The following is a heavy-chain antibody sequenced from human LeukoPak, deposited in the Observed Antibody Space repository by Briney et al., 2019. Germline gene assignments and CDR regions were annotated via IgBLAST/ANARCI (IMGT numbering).Heavy chain of an antibody. CDR3: ARDEHDYGDY. CDR2: IYYSGST. V-gene: IGHV4-39*01. D-gene: IGHD1/OR15-1a*01. CDR1: GGSISSSSYY. J-gene: IGHJ4*02. Sequence: SETLSLTCTVSGGSISSSSYYWGGIRQPPGKGLEWIGSIYYSGSTYYNPSLKSRVTISVDTSKNQFSLKLSSVTAADTAVYYCARDEHDYGDYWGQGTLVTVSS.